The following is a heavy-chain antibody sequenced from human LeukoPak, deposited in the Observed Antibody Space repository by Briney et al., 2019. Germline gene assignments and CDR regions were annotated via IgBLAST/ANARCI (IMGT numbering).Heavy chain of an antibody. CDR1: GLTVSSNY. D-gene: IGHD5-18*01. V-gene: IGHV3-53*01. Sequence: PGGSLRLSCAASGLTVSSNYMNWVRQAPGKGLEWVSVIYSGGNTYYADSVKGRFTISRDISKNTLYLQMHSLRAEDTAVYYCARGHVDTAMVKDYWGQGTLVTVSS. CDR2: IYSGGNT. CDR3: ARGHVDTAMVKDY. J-gene: IGHJ4*02.